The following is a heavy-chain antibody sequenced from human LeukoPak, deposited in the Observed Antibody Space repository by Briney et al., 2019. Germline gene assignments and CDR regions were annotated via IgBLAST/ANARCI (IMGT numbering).Heavy chain of an antibody. CDR3: TLEEGDRYSSGWYGGDV. V-gene: IGHV3-15*01. J-gene: IGHJ6*04. CDR1: GFTFSNAW. Sequence: GGSLRLSCAASGFTFSNAWMSWVRQAPGKGLEWVGRIKSKTDGGTTDYAAPGKGRFTISRDDSKNTLYLQMNSLKTEDTSVHYCTLEEGDRYSSGWYGGDVWGKGTTVTVSS. CDR2: IKSKTDGGTT. D-gene: IGHD6-19*01.